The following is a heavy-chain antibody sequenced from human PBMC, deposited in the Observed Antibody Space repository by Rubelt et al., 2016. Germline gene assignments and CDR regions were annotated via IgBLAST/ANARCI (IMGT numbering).Heavy chain of an antibody. V-gene: IGHV4-34*01. Sequence: QVQLQQWGAGLLKPSETLSLTCAFYGGSFSAYYWAWIRQPPGKGLEWIGEISHGGITNYKPSLKSRVTISQDTSKNQFSLMLTSMTVADTAVYYCAGATVTTVDWGQGTLVTVSS. D-gene: IGHD4-17*01. J-gene: IGHJ4*02. CDR2: ISHGGIT. CDR1: GGSFSAYY. CDR3: AGATVTTVD.